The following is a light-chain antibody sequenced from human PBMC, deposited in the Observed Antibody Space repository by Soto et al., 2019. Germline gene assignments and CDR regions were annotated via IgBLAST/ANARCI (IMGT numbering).Light chain of an antibody. V-gene: IGKV1-5*03. CDR3: QQYNNWPPRT. Sequence: DIQMTQSPSTLSGSVGDRVTITCRASQTISSWLAWYQQKPGKAPKLLIYKASTLESGVPSNFSGSGSGTEFTLPISSLQSEDFAAYYCQQYNNWPPRTFGQGTKVDIK. CDR2: KAS. J-gene: IGKJ1*01. CDR1: QTISSW.